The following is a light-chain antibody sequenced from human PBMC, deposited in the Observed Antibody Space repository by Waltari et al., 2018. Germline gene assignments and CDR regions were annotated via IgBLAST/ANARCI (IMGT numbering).Light chain of an antibody. V-gene: IGKV1-27*01. CDR3: QTYNSGLSLT. CDR2: TAS. Sequence: IQMTQSPSSLSASPGDRVTIPFRASQAVNNYLAWYQQKPGKVPKLLISTASTLQSGVPSRFSGHGSGTNFTLAISSLQPEDAATYYCQTYNSGLSLTFGGGTKVE. CDR1: QAVNNY. J-gene: IGKJ4*01.